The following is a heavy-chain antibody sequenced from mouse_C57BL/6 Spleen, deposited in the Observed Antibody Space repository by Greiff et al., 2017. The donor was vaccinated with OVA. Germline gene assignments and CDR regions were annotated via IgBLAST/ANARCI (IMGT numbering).Heavy chain of an antibody. CDR1: GYTFTDYY. CDR2: INPNNGGT. V-gene: IGHV1-26*01. J-gene: IGHJ4*01. CDR3: ATGYSNYAMDY. Sequence: EVKLQQSGPELVKPGASVKISCKASGYTFTDYYMNWVKQSHGQSLEWIGDINPNNGGTSYNQKFKGKATLTVDKSSSTAYMELRSLTSEDSAVYYCATGYSNYAMDYWGQGTSVTVSS. D-gene: IGHD2-5*01.